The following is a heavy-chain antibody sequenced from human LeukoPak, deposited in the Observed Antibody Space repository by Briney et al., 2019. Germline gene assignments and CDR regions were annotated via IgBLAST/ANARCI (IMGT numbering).Heavy chain of an antibody. J-gene: IGHJ4*02. CDR3: ARGAEFDWNQFDY. CDR1: VFTVSSNY. V-gene: IGHV3-53*01. CDR2: IYSGGST. Sequence: GSLRLSCAASVFTVSSNYMSCVRQAPGKGLEWVSVIYSGGSTYYADSVKGRFTISRDNSKNTLYLQMNSLRAEDTAVYYCARGAEFDWNQFDYWGQGTLVTVSS. D-gene: IGHD1-1*01.